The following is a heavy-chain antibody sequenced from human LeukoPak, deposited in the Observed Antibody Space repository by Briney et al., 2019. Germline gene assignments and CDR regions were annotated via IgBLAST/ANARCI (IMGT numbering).Heavy chain of an antibody. J-gene: IGHJ5*02. Sequence: KPGGSLRLSCAASGFSFSSYEMNWVRQAPGKGLEWVSSISSSSSYIYYADSVKGRFTISRDNAKNSLYLQMNSLRAEDTAVYYCAPAYSGQFDPWGQGTLVTVSS. V-gene: IGHV3-21*01. CDR3: APAYSGQFDP. CDR2: ISSSSSYI. D-gene: IGHD1-26*01. CDR1: GFSFSSYE.